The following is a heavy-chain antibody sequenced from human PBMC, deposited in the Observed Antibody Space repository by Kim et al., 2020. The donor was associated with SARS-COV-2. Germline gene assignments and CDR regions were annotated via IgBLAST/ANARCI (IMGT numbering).Heavy chain of an antibody. CDR2: INPSGGST. CDR3: ARVNGAGSGWYLLEAYYFDY. J-gene: IGHJ4*02. D-gene: IGHD6-19*01. V-gene: IGHV1-46*01. Sequence: ASVKVSCKASGYTFTSYYMHWVRQAPGQGLEWMGIINPSGGSTSYAQKFQGRVTMTRDTSTSTVYMELSSLRSEDTAVYYCARVNGAGSGWYLLEAYYFDYWGQGTLVTVSS. CDR1: GYTFTSYY.